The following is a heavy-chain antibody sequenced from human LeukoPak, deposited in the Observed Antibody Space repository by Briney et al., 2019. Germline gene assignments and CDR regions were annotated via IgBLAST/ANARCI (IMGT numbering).Heavy chain of an antibody. V-gene: IGHV3-53*01. J-gene: IGHJ4*02. Sequence: GGSLRLSCAASGFTVSSNYMSWVRQAPGKGLEWVSVIYSGGSTYYADSVKGRFTISRDNSKNTLYLQMNSLRAEDTAVYYCASALDPLYYFDYWGQGTLVTVSS. CDR2: IYSGGST. CDR1: GFTVSSNY. CDR3: ASALDPLYYFDY.